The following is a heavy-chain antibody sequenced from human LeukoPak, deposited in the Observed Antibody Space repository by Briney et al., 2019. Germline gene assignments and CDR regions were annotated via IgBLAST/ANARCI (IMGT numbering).Heavy chain of an antibody. CDR1: GYSFTSYW. Sequence: GESLTISCKGSGYSFTSYWIGWVRQMPGKGLEWMGIIYPGDSGTRYSPSFQGQVTISADKSISTAYLQWSSLKASDTAMYYCARLVTTGPYSGSYSDYWGQGTLVTVSS. J-gene: IGHJ4*02. D-gene: IGHD1-26*01. CDR2: IYPGDSGT. V-gene: IGHV5-51*03. CDR3: ARLVTTGPYSGSYSDY.